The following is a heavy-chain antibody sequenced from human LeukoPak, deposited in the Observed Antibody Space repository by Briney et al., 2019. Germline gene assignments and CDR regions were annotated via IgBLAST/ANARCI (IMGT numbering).Heavy chain of an antibody. J-gene: IGHJ2*01. CDR3: ASNGVPAAPSYWYFDL. Sequence: PSETLSLTCAVYGGSFSGYYWSWIRQPPGKGLEWIGEINHSGSAYYNPSLKSRVTISVDTSKNQFSLKLSSVTAADTAVYYCASNGVPAAPSYWYFDLWGRGTLVTVSS. CDR2: INHSGSA. D-gene: IGHD2-2*01. V-gene: IGHV4-34*01. CDR1: GGSFSGYY.